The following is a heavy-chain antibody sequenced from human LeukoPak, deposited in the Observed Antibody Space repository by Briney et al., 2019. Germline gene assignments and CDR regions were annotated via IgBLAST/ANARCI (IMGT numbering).Heavy chain of an antibody. CDR1: GFTFDDYA. D-gene: IGHD3-10*02. V-gene: IGHV3-9*01. CDR2: ISWNSGSI. CDR3: ARDKGVFEHWFDP. Sequence: GRSLRLSCAASGFTFDDYAMHWVRQAPGKGLEWVSGISWNSGSIGYADSVKGRFTISRDNAKNSLYLQMNSLRAEDTALYYCARDKGVFEHWFDPWGQGTLVTVSS. J-gene: IGHJ5*02.